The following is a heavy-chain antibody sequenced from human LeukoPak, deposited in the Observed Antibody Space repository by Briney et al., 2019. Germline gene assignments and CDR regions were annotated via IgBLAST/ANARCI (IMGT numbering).Heavy chain of an antibody. CDR1: EFTFSSYA. J-gene: IGHJ4*02. CDR2: IPYDGSNK. CDR3: ARVLNHYYDSSGFDY. Sequence: GRSLRLSCAASEFTFSSYAMHWVRQTPGKGLEWVAVIPYDGSNKYYADSVKGRFTISRDNSKNTLYLQMNSLRAEDTAVYYCARVLNHYYDSSGFDYWGQGTLVTVSS. V-gene: IGHV3-30*04. D-gene: IGHD3-22*01.